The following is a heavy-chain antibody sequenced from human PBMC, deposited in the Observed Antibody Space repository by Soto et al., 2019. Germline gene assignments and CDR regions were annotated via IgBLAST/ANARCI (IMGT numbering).Heavy chain of an antibody. CDR1: GFTFSSYA. Sequence: EVQLVESGGGLVQPGGSLRLSCSASGFTFSSYAMHWVRQAPGKGLEYVSAISSNGGSTYYADSVKGRFTISRDNSKNTLYLQMSSLRAEDTAVYYCVKEMDMWMVAPASHYYYGMDVWGQGTTVTVSS. V-gene: IGHV3-64D*06. CDR3: VKEMDMWMVAPASHYYYGMDV. CDR2: ISSNGGST. J-gene: IGHJ6*02. D-gene: IGHD2-2*03.